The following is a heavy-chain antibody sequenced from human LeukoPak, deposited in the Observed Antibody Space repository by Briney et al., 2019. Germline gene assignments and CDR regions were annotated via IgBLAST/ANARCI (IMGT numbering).Heavy chain of an antibody. Sequence: SETLSLTCTVSGGSISSYYWSWIRQPPGKELEWIGYIYYSGSTNYNPSLKNRVTISIDTSRNQFSLKLSSVTAADTAVYYCARIGGTFYFHYHMDVWGKGTTVTVSS. V-gene: IGHV4-59*12. CDR2: IYYSGST. J-gene: IGHJ6*03. CDR1: GGSISSYY. CDR3: ARIGGTFYFHYHMDV.